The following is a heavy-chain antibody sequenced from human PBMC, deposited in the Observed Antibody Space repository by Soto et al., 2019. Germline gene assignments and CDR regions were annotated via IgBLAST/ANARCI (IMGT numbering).Heavy chain of an antibody. Sequence: SETLSLTCTVSGGSVNTNYWTWIRQPPGRGPEWIGNIDYSGSPHYNPSLKSRVTMSIDMSKNQFSLRLNAVTAADTAVYYCARGRKDIVGPPDVFDIWGQGTMVTVSS. V-gene: IGHV4-59*02. J-gene: IGHJ3*02. D-gene: IGHD2-21*01. CDR2: IDYSGSP. CDR3: ARGRKDIVGPPDVFDI. CDR1: GGSVNTNY.